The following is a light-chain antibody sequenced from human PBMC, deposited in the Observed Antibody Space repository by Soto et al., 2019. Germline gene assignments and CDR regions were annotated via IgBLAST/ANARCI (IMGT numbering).Light chain of an antibody. V-gene: IGLV1-44*01. CDR2: SDN. CDR3: AAWDDSLNVV. CDR1: SSNIGSNT. Sequence: QAVVTQPPSASGTPGQRVTISCSGISSNIGSNTVNWYQQLLGTAPKLLIYSDNQRPSGVPDRFSGSKSGTSASLAITGLQSEDEADYYCAAWDDSLNVVFGGGTKLTVL. J-gene: IGLJ2*01.